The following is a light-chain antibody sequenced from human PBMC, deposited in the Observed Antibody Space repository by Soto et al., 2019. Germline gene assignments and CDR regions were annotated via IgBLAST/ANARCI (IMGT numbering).Light chain of an antibody. CDR2: GAS. CDR1: QSVSSSH. CDR3: QQYGSSTQT. Sequence: PGERATLSCRASQSVSSSHLGWYQKKPGQAPRLLIYGASYRATGIPDRFTGSGSGTDFTLTITRLEPEDFAVYYCQQYGSSTQTFGQGTKVDI. V-gene: IGKV3-20*01. J-gene: IGKJ1*01.